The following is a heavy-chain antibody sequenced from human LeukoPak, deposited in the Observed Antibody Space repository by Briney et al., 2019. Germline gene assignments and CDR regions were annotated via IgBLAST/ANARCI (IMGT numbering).Heavy chain of an antibody. Sequence: GESLKISRKGSGYSFTSYWIGWVRQIPGKGLEWMGIIYPGDSDTRYSPSFQGQVTISADKSISTAYLQWSSLKASDTAMYYCARHRKITFGGVIGNYFDYWGQGTLVTVSS. CDR1: GYSFTSYW. CDR3: ARHRKITFGGVIGNYFDY. D-gene: IGHD3-16*02. J-gene: IGHJ4*02. V-gene: IGHV5-51*01. CDR2: IYPGDSDT.